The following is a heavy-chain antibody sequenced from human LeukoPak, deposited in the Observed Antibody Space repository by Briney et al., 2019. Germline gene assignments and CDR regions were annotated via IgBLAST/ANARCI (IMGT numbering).Heavy chain of an antibody. Sequence: SETLSLTCAVYGGSFSGYYWSWIRQPPGKGLEWIGEINHSGSTNYNPSLKSRVTISVDTSKNQFSLKLSSVTAADTAVYYCARGSSHYYDSSGYPAFDYWGQGTLVTVSS. J-gene: IGHJ4*02. CDR3: ARGSSHYYDSSGYPAFDY. D-gene: IGHD3-22*01. CDR2: INHSGST. CDR1: GGSFSGYY. V-gene: IGHV4-34*01.